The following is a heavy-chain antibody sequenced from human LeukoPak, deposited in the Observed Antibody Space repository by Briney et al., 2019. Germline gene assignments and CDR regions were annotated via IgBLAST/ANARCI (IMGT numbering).Heavy chain of an antibody. CDR3: ARSTPLTVILSYYYYYYGMDV. CDR1: GFTFSSYA. J-gene: IGHJ6*02. Sequence: GGSLRLSCAASGFTFSSYAMHWVRQAPGKGLEWVAVISYDGSNKYYADSVKGRFTISRDNSKNTLYLQMNSLRAEDTAVYYCARSTPLTVILSYYYYYYGMDVWGQGTTVTVSS. CDR2: ISYDGSNK. V-gene: IGHV3-30-3*01. D-gene: IGHD1-20*01.